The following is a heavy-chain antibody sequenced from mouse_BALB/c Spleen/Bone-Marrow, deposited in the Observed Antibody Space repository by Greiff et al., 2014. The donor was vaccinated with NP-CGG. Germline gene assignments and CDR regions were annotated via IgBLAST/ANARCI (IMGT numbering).Heavy chain of an antibody. V-gene: IGHV1S81*02. CDR2: ISPSNGRS. J-gene: IGHJ4*01. CDR1: GYSFTSYW. D-gene: IGHD2-12*01. CDR3: TRSELRRGGYALDY. Sequence: VQLQESRAELVKPGASVKLSCKASGYSFTSYWMHWVEQRPGQGLEWIGEISPSNGRSNYNEKFKSKATLTVDKSSSTAYMQLSGLTSEDSAVYYCTRSELRRGGYALDYWGLGTSVTVSS.